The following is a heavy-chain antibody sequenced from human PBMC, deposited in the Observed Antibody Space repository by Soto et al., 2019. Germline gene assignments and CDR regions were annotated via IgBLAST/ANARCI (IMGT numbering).Heavy chain of an antibody. CDR3: ARDRELTYYYYGMDV. Sequence: ASVKVSCKASGYTFTSYGISWVRQAPGQGLEWMGWISAYNGNTNYAQKLQGRVTMTTXTSXSXXXMXLXXLRSDDTAVYYCARDRELTYYYYGMDVWGQGTTVTVSS. V-gene: IGHV1-18*04. J-gene: IGHJ6*02. CDR2: ISAYNGNT. CDR1: GYTFTSYG. D-gene: IGHD1-26*01.